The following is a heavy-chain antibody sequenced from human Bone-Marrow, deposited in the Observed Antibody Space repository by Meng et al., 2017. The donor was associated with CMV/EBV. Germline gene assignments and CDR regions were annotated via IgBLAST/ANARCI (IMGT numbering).Heavy chain of an antibody. V-gene: IGHV3-64*02. Sequence: GESLKISCAASGFTFSSYAMHWVRQAPGKGLEYVSAISCNGSSTYYADSVKGRFTISRDDSKNTLYLQMNSLKTEDTAVYYCTTDLAQWLVPGYWGQGTLVAVSS. CDR2: ISCNGSST. CDR1: GFTFSSYA. D-gene: IGHD6-19*01. J-gene: IGHJ4*02. CDR3: TTDLAQWLVPGY.